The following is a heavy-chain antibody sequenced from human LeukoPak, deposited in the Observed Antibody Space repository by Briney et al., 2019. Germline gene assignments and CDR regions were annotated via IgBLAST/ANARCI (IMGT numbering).Heavy chain of an antibody. CDR1: GYTFTSYG. Sequence: ASVKVSRKASGYTFTSYGISWVRQAPGQGLEWMGWISAYNGNTNYAQKLQGRVTMTTDTSTSTAYMELRSLRSDDTAVYYCAREDYGSGSRDLYYYYMDVWGKGTTVTVSS. CDR3: AREDYGSGSRDLYYYYMDV. V-gene: IGHV1-18*01. D-gene: IGHD3-10*01. J-gene: IGHJ6*03. CDR2: ISAYNGNT.